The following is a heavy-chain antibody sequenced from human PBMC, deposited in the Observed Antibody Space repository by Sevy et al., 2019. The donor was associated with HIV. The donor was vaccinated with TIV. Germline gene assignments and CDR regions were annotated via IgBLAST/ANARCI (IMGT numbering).Heavy chain of an antibody. V-gene: IGHV3-23*01. CDR2: LSFGCGEI. D-gene: IGHD2-8*01. Sequence: GGSLKLSCAASGFPFSKYSISGVRQPPGKGREWVSTLSFGCGEINYADSVKGRFTISRDNSKSSVYLQMNNLRPEDTAVYYCAREGCTKPHDYWGQGTLVTVSS. CDR3: AREGCTKPHDY. J-gene: IGHJ4*02. CDR1: GFPFSKYS.